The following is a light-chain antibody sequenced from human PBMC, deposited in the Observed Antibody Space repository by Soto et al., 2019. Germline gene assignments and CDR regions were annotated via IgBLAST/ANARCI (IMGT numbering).Light chain of an antibody. CDR1: SFNIGNNA. CDR2: YDD. V-gene: IGLV1-36*01. CDR3: AAWDDSLNGYV. Sequence: HSVLTQPPSVSEAPRQRVTISCSGSSFNIGNNAVNWYQQLPGKAPKLLIYYDDLLPSGVSDRFSGSKSGTSASLAISGLQSEDEADYYCAAWDDSLNGYVFGTGTKLTVL. J-gene: IGLJ1*01.